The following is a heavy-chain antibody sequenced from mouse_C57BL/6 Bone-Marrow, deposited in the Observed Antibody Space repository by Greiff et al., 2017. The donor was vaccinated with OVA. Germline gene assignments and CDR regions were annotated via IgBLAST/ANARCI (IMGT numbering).Heavy chain of an antibody. V-gene: IGHV10-1*01. J-gene: IGHJ4*01. CDR1: GFSFNTYA. CDR2: IRSKSNNYAT. Sequence: EVQLQESGGGLVQPKGSLKLSCAASGFSFNTYAMNWVRQAPGKGLEWVARIRSKSNNYATYYADSVKDRFTISRDDSESMLYLQMNNLKTEDTAMYYCVRHPTLLTAMDYWGQGTSVTVSS. CDR3: VRHPTLLTAMDY. D-gene: IGHD1-1*01.